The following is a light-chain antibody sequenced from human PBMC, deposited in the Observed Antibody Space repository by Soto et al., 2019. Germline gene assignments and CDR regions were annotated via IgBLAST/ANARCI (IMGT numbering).Light chain of an antibody. CDR1: SSDGVGYNY. V-gene: IGLV2-14*01. CDR3: SSYTSSSTLV. J-gene: IGLJ2*01. CDR2: EVS. Sequence: QSALTQPASVSGSPGQSITISCTGTSSDGVGYNYVSWYQQHPGKAPKLMIYEVSNRPSGVSNRFSGSKSGNTASLTISRLQAEDEADYYFSSYTSSSTLVFGGGTKLTVL.